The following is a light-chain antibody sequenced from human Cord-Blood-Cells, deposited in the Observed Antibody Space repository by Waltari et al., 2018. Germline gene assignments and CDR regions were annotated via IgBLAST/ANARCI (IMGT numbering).Light chain of an antibody. CDR3: MQALQTPYT. CDR1: QSRMHSNGYNL. J-gene: IGKJ2*01. Sequence: DLVMTQSPLSLPVTPGEPASIPCRSRQSRMHSNGYNLLDWYLQKPGQSPQILIYLGSNRASGVPDMCSGSGSGTDVTLKISRVEAEAVGVYYCMQALQTPYTFGQGTKLEIK. V-gene: IGKV2-28*01. CDR2: LGS.